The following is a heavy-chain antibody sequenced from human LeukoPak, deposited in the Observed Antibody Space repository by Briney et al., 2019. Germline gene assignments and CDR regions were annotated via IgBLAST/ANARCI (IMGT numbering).Heavy chain of an antibody. D-gene: IGHD3-9*01. Sequence: GATVKVSCKASGGTFSSYAISWVRQAPGQGLEWMGGIIPIFGTANYAQKFQGRVTITADESTSTAYMELSSLRSEDTAVYYCARSAPLVTPAYYGMDVWGKGTTVTVSS. CDR2: IIPIFGTA. J-gene: IGHJ6*04. V-gene: IGHV1-69*13. CDR1: GGTFSSYA. CDR3: ARSAPLVTPAYYGMDV.